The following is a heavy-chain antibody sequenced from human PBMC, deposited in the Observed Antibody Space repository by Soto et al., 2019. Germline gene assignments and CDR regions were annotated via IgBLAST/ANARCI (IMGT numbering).Heavy chain of an antibody. Sequence: QITLKESGPTLEKPTQTLTLTCTFSGFSLTTSGVHVGWIRQPPGKALEWLALIYWDDDKRYSPSLRNRLVITKDTSKNQVVLTMIDMDPVDTGTYYCVHSLMYGSGIAYWGQGTLVTVSS. D-gene: IGHD3-10*01. CDR1: GFSLTTSGVH. J-gene: IGHJ4*02. CDR2: IYWDDDK. CDR3: VHSLMYGSGIAY. V-gene: IGHV2-5*02.